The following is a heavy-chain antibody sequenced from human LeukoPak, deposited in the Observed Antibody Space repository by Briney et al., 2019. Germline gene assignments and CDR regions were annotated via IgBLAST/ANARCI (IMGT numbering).Heavy chain of an antibody. Sequence: SETLSLTCTVSGGSISSYYWSWIRQPPGKGLEWIGYIYYSGSTNYNPSLKSRVTISVDTSKNQFSLKLSSVSAADTAVYYCARGTYYDILTGYYNWFDPWGQGTLVTVSS. CDR3: ARGTYYDILTGYYNWFDP. J-gene: IGHJ5*02. CDR2: IYYSGST. V-gene: IGHV4-59*01. CDR1: GGSISSYY. D-gene: IGHD3-9*01.